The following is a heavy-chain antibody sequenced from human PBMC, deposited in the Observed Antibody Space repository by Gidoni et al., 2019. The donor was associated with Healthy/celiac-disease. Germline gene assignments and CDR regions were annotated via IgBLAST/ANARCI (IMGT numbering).Heavy chain of an antibody. CDR3: TTDPNSSGWPFDY. CDR2: IKSKTDGGTT. V-gene: IGHV3-15*07. D-gene: IGHD6-19*01. J-gene: IGHJ4*02. Sequence: ARMNWVRQAPGKGLEWVGRIKSKTDGGTTDYAAPVKGRFTISRDDSKNTLYLQMNSLKTEDTAVYYCTTDPNSSGWPFDYWGQGTLVTVSS. CDR1: AR.